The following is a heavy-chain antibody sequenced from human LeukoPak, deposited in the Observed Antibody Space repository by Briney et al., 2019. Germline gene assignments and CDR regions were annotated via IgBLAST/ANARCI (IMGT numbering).Heavy chain of an antibody. CDR2: IYYSGST. CDR1: GGSISSSY. D-gene: IGHD2-15*01. Sequence: SETLSLTCTVSGGSISSSYWSWIRQPPGKGLEWIAYIYYSGSTNYNPSLKSRVTISVDTSKNQFSLKLSSVTAADTAVYYCARMDNSVGYCSGGRCRNWFDPWGQGTLVTVSS. V-gene: IGHV4-59*01. CDR3: ARMDNSVGYCSGGRCRNWFDP. J-gene: IGHJ5*02.